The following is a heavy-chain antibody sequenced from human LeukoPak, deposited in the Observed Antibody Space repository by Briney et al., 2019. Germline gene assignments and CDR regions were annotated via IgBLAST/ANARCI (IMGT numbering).Heavy chain of an antibody. D-gene: IGHD5-18*01. V-gene: IGHV4-61*08. CDR1: GGSISSGGYY. CDR3: ARVGQSYTAMVGHNWFDP. CDR2: IYYSGST. J-gene: IGHJ5*02. Sequence: SETLSLTCTVSGGSISSGGYYWSWIRQHPGKGLEWIGYIYYSGSTNYNPSLKSRVTISVDTSKNQFSLKLSSVTAADTAVYYCARVGQSYTAMVGHNWFDPWGQGTLVTVSS.